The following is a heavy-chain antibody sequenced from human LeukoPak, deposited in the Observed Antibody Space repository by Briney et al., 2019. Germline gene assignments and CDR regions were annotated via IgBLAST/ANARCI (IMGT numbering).Heavy chain of an antibody. CDR3: AKGNTPDSSSFQGLWAYMDV. J-gene: IGHJ6*03. V-gene: IGHV3-9*03. D-gene: IGHD6-6*01. CDR2: ISWNSGSI. CDR1: GFTFDDYA. Sequence: GRSLRLSCAASGFTFDDYAMHWVRQAPGKGLEWVSGISWNSGSIGYADSVKGRFTISRDNAKNSLYLQMNSLRAEDMALYYCAKGNTPDSSSFQGLWAYMDVWGKGTRSPSP.